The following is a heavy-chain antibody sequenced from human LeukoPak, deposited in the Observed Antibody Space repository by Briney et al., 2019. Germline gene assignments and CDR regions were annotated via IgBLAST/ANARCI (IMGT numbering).Heavy chain of an antibody. CDR1: GGSILTTNW. J-gene: IGHJ4*02. CDR2: VYLSGGS. V-gene: IGHV4-4*02. Sequence: HSETLALTCAVSGGSILTTNWWSWVRQPPGKGLEWIGEVYLSGGSNYNPALKSRVNMSINKSKNQLSLELTSVTAADTAIYYCTRESGALSPFGCWGQGTLVTVYS. CDR3: TRESGALSPFGC. D-gene: IGHD1-26*01.